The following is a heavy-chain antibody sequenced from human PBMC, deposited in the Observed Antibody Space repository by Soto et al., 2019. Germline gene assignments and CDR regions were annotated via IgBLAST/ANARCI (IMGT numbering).Heavy chain of an antibody. CDR1: GGSFSGYY. V-gene: IGHV4-34*01. CDR3: ARENIVATRGAFDI. D-gene: IGHD5-12*01. Sequence: QVQLQQWGAGLLKPSETLSLTCAVYGGSFSGYYWSWIRQPPGKGLEWIGEINHSGSTNYNPSLKSRVTISVDTSKNQFSLKLSSVTAADTAVYYCARENIVATRGAFDIWGQGTMVTVSS. CDR2: INHSGST. J-gene: IGHJ3*02.